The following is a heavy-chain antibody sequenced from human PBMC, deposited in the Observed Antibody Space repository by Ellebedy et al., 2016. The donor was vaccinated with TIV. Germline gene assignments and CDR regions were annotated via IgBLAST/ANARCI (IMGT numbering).Heavy chain of an antibody. CDR3: ARDQASRGVIIY. V-gene: IGHV3-74*03. J-gene: IGHJ4*02. D-gene: IGHD3-10*01. CDR1: GFTFSNHW. CDR2: INTDGTTT. Sequence: HTGGSLRLSCAASGFTFSNHWMHWVRQVSGKGLVWVSRINTDGTTTTYADSVKGRFTISRDNAKNTLFLQMNSLRAEDTAVYYCARDQASRGVIIYWGQGTLVTVSS.